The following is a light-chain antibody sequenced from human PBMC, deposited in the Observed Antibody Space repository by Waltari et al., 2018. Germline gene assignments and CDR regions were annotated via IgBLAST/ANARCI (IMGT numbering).Light chain of an antibody. CDR2: AAS. J-gene: IGKJ1*01. CDR3: QKYHSAPRT. Sequence: DIQMTQSPSSLSASVGDRVTIPCRASQGISNFLAWYQQKPGKPPTLLIYAASNLQPGVPSRFSGSGSGTDFTLTITSLQPDDVATYYCQKYHSAPRTFGQGTKVEIK. CDR1: QGISNF. V-gene: IGKV1-27*01.